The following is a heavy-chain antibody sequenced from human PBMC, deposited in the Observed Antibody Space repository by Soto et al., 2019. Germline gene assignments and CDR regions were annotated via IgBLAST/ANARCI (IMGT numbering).Heavy chain of an antibody. Sequence: ESGGGLVQPGRSLRLSCAASGFAFDDCAIHWVRQPPGKGLEWVSGISWNSGNIGYADSVKGRFTISRDNAKNSLYLQMNSLRPEDTALYYCAKGLHYDFFYYYMDVWGKGTTVTVSS. D-gene: IGHD3-3*01. V-gene: IGHV3-9*01. CDR1: GFAFDDCA. J-gene: IGHJ6*03. CDR3: AKGLHYDFFYYYMDV. CDR2: ISWNSGNI.